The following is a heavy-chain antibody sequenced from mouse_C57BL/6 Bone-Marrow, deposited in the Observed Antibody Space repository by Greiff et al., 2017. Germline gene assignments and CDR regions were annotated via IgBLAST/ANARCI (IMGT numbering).Heavy chain of an antibody. CDR2: ISSGSSTI. CDR3: AMYYAYFDV. V-gene: IGHV5-17*01. D-gene: IGHD1-1*01. Sequence: EVKLMESGGGLVKPGGSLKLSCAASGFTFRDYGMHWVRQAPERGLEWVAYISSGSSTIYYANTVKGRFTISRDNAKKTLFLQMTSLRSEDTAMYYCAMYYAYFDVWGTGTTVTVSS. J-gene: IGHJ1*03. CDR1: GFTFRDYG.